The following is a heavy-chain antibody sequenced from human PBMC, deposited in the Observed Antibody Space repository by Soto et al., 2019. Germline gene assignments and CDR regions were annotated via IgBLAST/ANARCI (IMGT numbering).Heavy chain of an antibody. V-gene: IGHV1-18*01. CDR3: ARIRHPEQNVDTAMGPFDY. CDR1: GYTFTSYG. D-gene: IGHD5-18*01. Sequence: ASVKVSCKASGYTFTSYGMSWVRQAPGQGLEWMGWISAYNGNTNYAQKLQGRVTMTTDTSTSTAYMELRSLRSDDTAVYYCARIRHPEQNVDTAMGPFDYWGQGTLVTVSS. J-gene: IGHJ4*02. CDR2: ISAYNGNT.